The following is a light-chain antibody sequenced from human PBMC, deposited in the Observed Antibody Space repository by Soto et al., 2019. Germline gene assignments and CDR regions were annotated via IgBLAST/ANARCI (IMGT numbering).Light chain of an antibody. V-gene: IGKV1-39*01. CDR3: QQSYSTLLIT. Sequence: DIQMTQSPSTLSASVGDRVTITCRTSQSISSYLNWYQQKPGKAPYLLIYAASNLQSGVPSRFSGSGSGTHFTLTISSLQPEDIATYYCQQSYSTLLITFGQGTRLEIK. CDR2: AAS. J-gene: IGKJ5*01. CDR1: QSISSY.